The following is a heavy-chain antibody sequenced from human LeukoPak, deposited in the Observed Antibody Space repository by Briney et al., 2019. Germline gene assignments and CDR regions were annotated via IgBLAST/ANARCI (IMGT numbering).Heavy chain of an antibody. Sequence: PGGSLRLSCAASGFHVGGSYINWVRQAPGKGLEWVSGIHSGGSTYYTDSVKGRFTISRDISQNTVYLQMNSLRGEDTAVYYCARAGVHYGSGNDAFDVWGQGTVVSVSS. V-gene: IGHV3-66*01. CDR2: IHSGGST. CDR1: GFHVGGSY. J-gene: IGHJ3*01. CDR3: ARAGVHYGSGNDAFDV. D-gene: IGHD3-10*01.